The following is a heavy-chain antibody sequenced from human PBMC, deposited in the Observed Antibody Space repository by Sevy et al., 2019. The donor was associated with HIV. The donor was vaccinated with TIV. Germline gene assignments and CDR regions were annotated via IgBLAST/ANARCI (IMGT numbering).Heavy chain of an antibody. D-gene: IGHD6-13*01. CDR1: GFTFSSYA. V-gene: IGHV3-23*01. CDR2: ISGSGGST. J-gene: IGHJ6*03. CDR3: AKDGGSSFHYYYYMDV. Sequence: GGSLRLSCAASGFTFSSYAMSWVRQAPGKGLEWVSAISGSGGSTYYADSVKGRFTISRDNSKNTLYLQMNSLRAEDTAVYYCAKDGGSSFHYYYYMDVWGKGTTVNVSS.